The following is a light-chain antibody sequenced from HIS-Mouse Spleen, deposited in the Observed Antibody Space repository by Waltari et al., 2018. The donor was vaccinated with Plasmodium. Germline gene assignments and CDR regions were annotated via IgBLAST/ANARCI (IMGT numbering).Light chain of an antibody. CDR2: EDS. Sequence: SYELTQPPSVSVSPGQTARITCSGDALHKKYAYWYQQKSGQAPVLVIYEDSKRPSGIHEGFSGASSGTMATLTISGAQVEDEADYYCYSTDRSGNHRVFGGGTKLTVL. CDR3: YSTDRSGNHRV. J-gene: IGLJ3*02. CDR1: ALHKKY. V-gene: IGLV3-10*01.